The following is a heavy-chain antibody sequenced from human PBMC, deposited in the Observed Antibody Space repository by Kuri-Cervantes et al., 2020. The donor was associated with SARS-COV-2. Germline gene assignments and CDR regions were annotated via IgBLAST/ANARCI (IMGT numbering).Heavy chain of an antibody. D-gene: IGHD2-21*02. CDR2: IRSKAYGGTT. CDR1: GFTFGDYA. Sequence: GGSLRLSCTASGFTFGDYAMSWVRQAPGKGLEWVGFIRSKAYGGTTEYAASVKGRFTISRDDSKSIAYLQMNSLKTEDTAVYYCTRSPQVTATTYYYYGMDVWGQGTTVTVSS. CDR3: TRSPQVTATTYYYYGMDV. V-gene: IGHV3-49*04. J-gene: IGHJ6*02.